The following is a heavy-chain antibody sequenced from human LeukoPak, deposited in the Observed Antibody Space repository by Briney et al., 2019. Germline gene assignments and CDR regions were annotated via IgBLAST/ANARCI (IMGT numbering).Heavy chain of an antibody. D-gene: IGHD6-13*01. CDR3: AGLNLIGSSPVHHYDF. V-gene: IGHV4-59*08. Sequence: SETLSLTCTVSGGSISGYYWSWIRQSPGKGLEYIAYIHYTGSTDYNPSLKSRVTISVDTSKNQFSLKLSFVTAADTAVYYCAGLNLIGSSPVHHYDFWGQGTLVTVSS. J-gene: IGHJ4*02. CDR2: IHYTGST. CDR1: GGSISGYY.